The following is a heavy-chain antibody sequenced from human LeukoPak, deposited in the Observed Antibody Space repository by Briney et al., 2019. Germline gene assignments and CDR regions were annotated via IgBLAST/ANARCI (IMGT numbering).Heavy chain of an antibody. CDR1: GGSISSYY. Sequence: SETLSLTCTVSGGSISSYYWSWIRQPPGKGLEWIGSIHDSGSTYYNPSLKSRVTISVDTSKNQFSLKLNSVTAADTAVYYCARHYGPWGQGTLVTVSS. CDR2: IHDSGST. D-gene: IGHD3-16*01. CDR3: ARHYGP. J-gene: IGHJ5*02. V-gene: IGHV4-59*05.